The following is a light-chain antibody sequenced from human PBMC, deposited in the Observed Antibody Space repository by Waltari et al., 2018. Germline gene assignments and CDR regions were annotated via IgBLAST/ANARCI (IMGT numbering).Light chain of an antibody. CDR3: ASWDDSLNGRWV. Sequence: QSVLTQPPSASGTPGQRVTIPCSGSYSNVGATVVNWYQHLPGTAPKLLIYRNDRRPSGVPDRFSASKSGTSASLAISGLRPEDEADYYCASWDDSLNGRWVFGGGTKLTVL. CDR2: RND. CDR1: YSNVGATV. V-gene: IGLV1-44*01. J-gene: IGLJ2*01.